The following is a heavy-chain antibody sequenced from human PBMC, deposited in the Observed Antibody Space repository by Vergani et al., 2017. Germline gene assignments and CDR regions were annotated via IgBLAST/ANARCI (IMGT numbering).Heavy chain of an antibody. J-gene: IGHJ4*02. CDR2: ISGSGGST. CDR3: AREGYYGSGSYPWSAQHFDY. CDR1: GFTFSSYA. V-gene: IGHV3-23*01. Sequence: EVQLLESGGGLVQPGGSLRLSCAASGFTFSSYAMSWVRQAPGKGLEWVSAISGSGGSTYYADSVKGRFTISRDNSKNSLYLQMNSLRAEDTAVYYCAREGYYGSGSYPWSAQHFDYWGQGTLVTVSS. D-gene: IGHD3-10*01.